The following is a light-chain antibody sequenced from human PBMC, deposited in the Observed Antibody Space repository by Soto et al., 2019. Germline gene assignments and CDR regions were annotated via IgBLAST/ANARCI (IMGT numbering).Light chain of an antibody. V-gene: IGLV2-14*02. CDR1: SSDVGSYHL. J-gene: IGLJ1*01. Sequence: QSVLTQPASVSGSPGQSITISCTGTSSDVGSYHLVSWYQQYPGKAPKLIIFEVSERPSGVSNRFSGSKSGNTASLTISGLQAEDEADNYCSSYTSSSTEVFGTGTKVTVL. CDR3: SSYTSSSTEV. CDR2: EVS.